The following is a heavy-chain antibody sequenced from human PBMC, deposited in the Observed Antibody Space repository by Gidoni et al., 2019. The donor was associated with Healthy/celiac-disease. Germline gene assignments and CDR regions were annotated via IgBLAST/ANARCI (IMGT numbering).Heavy chain of an antibody. D-gene: IGHD3-10*01. V-gene: IGHV4-31*03. Sequence: QVQLQESGPGLVKPSQTLSLTCTVSGGSISSGGYYWSWIRQHPGKGLEWIGYIYYSGSTYYNPSLKSRVTISVDTSKNHFSLKLSSVTAADTAVYYCARTNGSGSYPRIFDYWGQGTLVTVSS. J-gene: IGHJ4*02. CDR3: ARTNGSGSYPRIFDY. CDR1: GGSISSGGYY. CDR2: IYYSGST.